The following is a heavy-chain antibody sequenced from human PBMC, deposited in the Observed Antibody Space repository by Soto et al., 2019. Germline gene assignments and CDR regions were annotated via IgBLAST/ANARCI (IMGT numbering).Heavy chain of an antibody. CDR3: ARQGPYGMDV. CDR2: IYYSGST. Sequence: SETLSLTCTVSGGAISSYYWSWIRQPPGKGLEWVGYIYYSGSTNYNPSLKSRVTISVDTSKSQFSLKLSSVTAADSAVYYCARQGPYGMDVWGQGTTVTVSS. CDR1: GGAISSYY. J-gene: IGHJ6*02. V-gene: IGHV4-59*08.